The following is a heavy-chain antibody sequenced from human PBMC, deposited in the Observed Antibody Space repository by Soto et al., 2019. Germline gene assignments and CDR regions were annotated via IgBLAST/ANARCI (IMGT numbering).Heavy chain of an antibody. CDR2: VHPGDSET. V-gene: IGHV5-51*01. Sequence: GESLKISFKSSGYSFTSHWIGWVRQMPGKGLEWMGIVHPGDSETRYSPSFQGQVTISADKSISTAYLQWNSLKASDTAMYYCARRSCSGDSCLQYYYYGWDVWGQGTTVTVSS. J-gene: IGHJ6*02. D-gene: IGHD2-15*01. CDR3: ARRSCSGDSCLQYYYYGWDV. CDR1: GYSFTSHW.